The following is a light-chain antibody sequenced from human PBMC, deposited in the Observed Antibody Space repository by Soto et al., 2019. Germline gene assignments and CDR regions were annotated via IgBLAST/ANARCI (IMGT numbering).Light chain of an antibody. Sequence: DIPMTQSPSSLSASVGDRVTITCRASQSISSYLNWYQQKPGKAPKLLIYAASSLQSGVPSRFSGSGSWTDFTLTISSLQPEDFATYYCQQSYSTLQWTFGQGTKVEIK. V-gene: IGKV1-39*01. CDR3: QQSYSTLQWT. J-gene: IGKJ1*01. CDR2: AAS. CDR1: QSISSY.